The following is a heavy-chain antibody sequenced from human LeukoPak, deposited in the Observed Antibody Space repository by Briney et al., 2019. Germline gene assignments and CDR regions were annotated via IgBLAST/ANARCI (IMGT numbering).Heavy chain of an antibody. CDR1: GFSFTTSW. V-gene: IGHV3-74*01. CDR3: AGDQKKNYYMNV. Sequence: GGSLRLSCAASGFSFTTSWTHWVRQAPGKGLVWVSRINSDGSAANYADSVKGRFTISRDNTKNTLSLQMYSLRGEDTAVYYCAGDQKKNYYMNVWGKGTTVTVSS. J-gene: IGHJ6*03. CDR2: INSDGSAA.